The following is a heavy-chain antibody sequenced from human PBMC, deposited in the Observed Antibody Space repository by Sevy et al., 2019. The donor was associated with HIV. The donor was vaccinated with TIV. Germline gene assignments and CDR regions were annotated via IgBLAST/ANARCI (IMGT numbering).Heavy chain of an antibody. J-gene: IGHJ4*02. CDR3: AKDVY. Sequence: GGCLRLSCAASGFTFSTHWMSWVRQAPGKGLEWVANIKEDGSEKYYLDSVKGRFTISRDNAKNSLFLQMNSLRAEDTAVYYCAKDVYWGQGTLVTVSS. CDR2: IKEDGSEK. V-gene: IGHV3-7*03. CDR1: GFTFSTHW.